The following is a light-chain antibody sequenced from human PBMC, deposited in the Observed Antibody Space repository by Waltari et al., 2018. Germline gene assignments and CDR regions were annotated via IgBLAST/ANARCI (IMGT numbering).Light chain of an antibody. CDR1: SSDVGAYNY. CDR2: AVS. CDR3: SSYTSSITYV. J-gene: IGLJ1*01. V-gene: IGLV2-14*01. Sequence: QSALAQPASVSGSPGQSITISCTGTSSDVGAYNYVSWFQQHPGKAPKLMIYAVSNRPSGVSNRFSASKSGNTASLTVSGLQPEDEADYYCSSYTSSITYVFGTGTKVTVL.